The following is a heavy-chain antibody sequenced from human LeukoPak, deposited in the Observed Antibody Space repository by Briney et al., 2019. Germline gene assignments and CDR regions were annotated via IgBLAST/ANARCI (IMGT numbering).Heavy chain of an antibody. Sequence: SDTLSLTCTVSGGSISGYYWSWIRQPPGKGLEWVGYIYSSTYTNYNPSLKSRVTISVDTSKNQFSLRLISVTAADTAVYYCARGERLGLDSWGRGTLVAVSS. CDR1: GGSISGYY. CDR3: ARGERLGLDS. J-gene: IGHJ4*02. V-gene: IGHV4-59*07. CDR2: IYSSTYT. D-gene: IGHD6-19*01.